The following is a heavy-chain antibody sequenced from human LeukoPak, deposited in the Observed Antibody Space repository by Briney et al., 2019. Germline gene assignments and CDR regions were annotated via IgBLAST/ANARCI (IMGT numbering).Heavy chain of an antibody. CDR1: GFTFSSYG. V-gene: IGHV3-30*18. CDR3: AKDVVEQIAVAEGFDY. J-gene: IGHJ4*02. Sequence: GGSLRLSCAASGFTFSSYGMHWVRQAPGKGLEWVAVISYDGSNKYYADSVKGRFTISRDNSKNTLYLQMNSLRAEDTAVYYCAKDVVEQIAVAEGFDYWGQGTLVTVSS. CDR2: ISYDGSNK. D-gene: IGHD6-19*01.